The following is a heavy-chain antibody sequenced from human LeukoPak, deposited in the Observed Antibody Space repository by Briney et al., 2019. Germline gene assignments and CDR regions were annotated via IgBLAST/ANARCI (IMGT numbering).Heavy chain of an antibody. J-gene: IGHJ4*02. CDR2: IYYSGST. D-gene: IGHD3-22*01. CDR3: ARTYYYDSSGYYYPTFFFDY. Sequence: PSETLSLTCAVSGGSISSSNWWSWVRQPPGKGLEWIGEIYYSGSTNYNPSLKSRVTISVDTSKNQFSLKLSSVTAADTAVYYCARTYYYDSSGYYYPTFFFDYWGQGTLVTVSS. CDR1: GGSISSSNW. V-gene: IGHV4-4*02.